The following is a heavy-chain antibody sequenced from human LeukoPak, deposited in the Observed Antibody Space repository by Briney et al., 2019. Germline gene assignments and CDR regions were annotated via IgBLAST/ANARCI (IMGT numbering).Heavy chain of an antibody. V-gene: IGHV3-21*04. J-gene: IGHJ4*02. CDR3: ARDPYYSSSSPFFDY. CDR1: GFTFSSYS. CDR2: ISSSSSYI. Sequence: GRSLRLSCAASGFTFSSYSMNWVRQAPGKGLERVSSISSSSSYIYYADSVKGRFTISRDNAKKSLFLQMNSLRAEDTALYYCARDPYYSSSSPFFDYWGQGALVTVSS. D-gene: IGHD6-6*01.